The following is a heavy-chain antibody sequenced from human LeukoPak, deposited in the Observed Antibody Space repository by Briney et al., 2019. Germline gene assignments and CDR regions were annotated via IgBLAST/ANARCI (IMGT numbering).Heavy chain of an antibody. Sequence: GGSLRLSCAASGFTFSSYAMHWVRQAPGKGLEWVAVISYDGSNKYYADSVKGRFTISRDNSKNTLYLQMNSLRAEDMAVYYCARVLYGDSLSTFDYWGQGTLVTVSS. D-gene: IGHD4-17*01. CDR3: ARVLYGDSLSTFDY. J-gene: IGHJ4*02. CDR2: ISYDGSNK. V-gene: IGHV3-30*04. CDR1: GFTFSSYA.